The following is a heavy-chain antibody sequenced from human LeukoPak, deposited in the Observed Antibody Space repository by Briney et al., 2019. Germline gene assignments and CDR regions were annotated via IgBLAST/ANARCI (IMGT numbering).Heavy chain of an antibody. Sequence: GESLKISCKGSGYSFTSYWIGWVRQMPGKGLEWMGIVYPDDSDTRYSPSFQGQVTISADKSISTAYLQWSSLKASGTAMYYCARLTMHRGVHNWFDPWGQGTLVTVSS. CDR1: GYSFTSYW. CDR3: ARLTMHRGVHNWFDP. D-gene: IGHD3-10*01. V-gene: IGHV5-51*01. CDR2: VYPDDSDT. J-gene: IGHJ5*02.